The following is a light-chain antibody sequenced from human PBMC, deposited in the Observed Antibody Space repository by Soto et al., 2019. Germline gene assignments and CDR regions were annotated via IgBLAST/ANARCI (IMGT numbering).Light chain of an antibody. Sequence: QSVLTQPPSVSGAPGQRVTISCTGSSSTIGAGYDVHWYQQLPGTAPKLLIHDYSNRPSGVPDRFSGSKSGTSASLAITGLLSEDEADYYCATWDDSLNVVFGGGTKLTVL. CDR3: ATWDDSLNVV. V-gene: IGLV1-40*01. CDR1: SSTIGAGYD. J-gene: IGLJ2*01. CDR2: DYS.